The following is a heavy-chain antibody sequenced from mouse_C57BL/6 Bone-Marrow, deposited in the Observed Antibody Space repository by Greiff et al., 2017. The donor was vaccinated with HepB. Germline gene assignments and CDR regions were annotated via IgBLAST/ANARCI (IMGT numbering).Heavy chain of an antibody. V-gene: IGHV1-58*01. CDR3: ARREGSSYLYYFDY. Sequence: VQLQQSGAELVRPGSSVKMSCKTSGYTFTSYGINWVKQRPGQGLEWIGYIDIGNGYTEYNEKFKGKATLTSDTSSSTAYMQLSSLTSEDSAIYFCARREGSSYLYYFDYWGQGTTLTVSS. J-gene: IGHJ2*01. CDR2: IDIGNGYT. CDR1: GYTFTSYG. D-gene: IGHD1-1*01.